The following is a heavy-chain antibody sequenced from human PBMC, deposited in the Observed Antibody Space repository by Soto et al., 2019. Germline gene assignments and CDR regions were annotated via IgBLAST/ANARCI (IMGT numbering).Heavy chain of an antibody. CDR1: GGSISSGEYY. CDR2: IYYSGST. V-gene: IGHV4-30-4*01. CDR3: ARDPLIFGVSQSPDGMDV. Sequence: SETLSLTFTVSGGSISSGEYYWSWLRQPPGKGLEWIGYIYYSGSTYYNPSLKSRVTISVDTSKNQFSLKLSSVTAADTAVYYCARDPLIFGVSQSPDGMDVWGQGTTVTVSS. J-gene: IGHJ6*02. D-gene: IGHD3-3*01.